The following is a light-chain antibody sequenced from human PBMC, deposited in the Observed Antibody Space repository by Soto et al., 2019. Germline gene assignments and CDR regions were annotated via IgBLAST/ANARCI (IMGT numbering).Light chain of an antibody. Sequence: QSALTQPPSASGSPGQSVTISCTGTSSDVGAYDYVSWYQQHPGKAPKLMIYEINKRPSGVPDRFSGSKSGNTASLIVSGLQAEDEADYYCSSFAGSNNFPYVFGTGTKVT. V-gene: IGLV2-8*01. J-gene: IGLJ1*01. CDR3: SSFAGSNNFPYV. CDR2: EIN. CDR1: SSDVGAYDY.